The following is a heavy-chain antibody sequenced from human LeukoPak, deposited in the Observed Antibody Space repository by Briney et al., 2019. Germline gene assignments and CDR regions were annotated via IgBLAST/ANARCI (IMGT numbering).Heavy chain of an antibody. CDR3: ARDISQLAHDY. Sequence: ASVKVSCKASGYTFTAYYMHWVRQAPGQGLEWMGWISPNSGATNYAQNFQGWVTMTRDTSISTAYLELSRLRSDDTAVYYCARDISQLAHDYWGQGTLVTVSS. CDR2: ISPNSGAT. D-gene: IGHD6-6*01. J-gene: IGHJ4*02. CDR1: GYTFTAYY. V-gene: IGHV1-2*04.